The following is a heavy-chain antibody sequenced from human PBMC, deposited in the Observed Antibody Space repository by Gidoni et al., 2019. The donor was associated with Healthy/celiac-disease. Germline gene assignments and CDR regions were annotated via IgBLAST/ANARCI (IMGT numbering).Heavy chain of an antibody. CDR1: GYSISSGYY. Sequence: QVQLQESGPGLVKPPETLSLTCAVSGYSISSGYYWGWIRQPPGKGLELIGSIYHSGSTYYNPSLKSRVTISVDTSKNQFSLKLSSVTAADTAVYYCARNMTTVTINNAFDIWGQGTMVTVSS. D-gene: IGHD4-17*01. CDR3: ARNMTTVTINNAFDI. J-gene: IGHJ3*02. V-gene: IGHV4-38-2*01. CDR2: IYHSGST.